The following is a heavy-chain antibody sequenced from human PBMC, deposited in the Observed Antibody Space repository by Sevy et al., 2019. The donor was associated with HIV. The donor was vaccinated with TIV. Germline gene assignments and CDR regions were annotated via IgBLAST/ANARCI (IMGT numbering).Heavy chain of an antibody. J-gene: IGHJ4*02. V-gene: IGHV3-49*03. CDR1: GFTFDDYA. CDR2: ITRNSYEAYGGTR. D-gene: IGHD2-15*01. Sequence: GGSLRLSCTASGFTFDDYAMSWFRQAPGKGLDWVAFITRNSYEAYGGTREYAASVKGRSTISRDDSKSIAYLQMNSLKTEDTAMYYCSRALATAVTPEYYFDYWGQGTLVTVSS. CDR3: SRALATAVTPEYYFDY.